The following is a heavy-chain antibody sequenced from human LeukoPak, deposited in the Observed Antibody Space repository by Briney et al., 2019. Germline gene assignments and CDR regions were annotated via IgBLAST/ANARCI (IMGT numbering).Heavy chain of an antibody. D-gene: IGHD4-17*01. V-gene: IGHV1-2*02. Sequence: ASVKVPCKASGYTFTCYYMHWVRQAPGQGLEWMGWINPNSGGTNYAQKFQGRVTMTRDTSISTAYMELSRLSSDDTAVYYCARGGDPDYGDYDNPDYWGQGTLVTVSS. CDR2: INPNSGGT. CDR3: ARGGDPDYGDYDNPDY. J-gene: IGHJ4*02. CDR1: GYTFTCYY.